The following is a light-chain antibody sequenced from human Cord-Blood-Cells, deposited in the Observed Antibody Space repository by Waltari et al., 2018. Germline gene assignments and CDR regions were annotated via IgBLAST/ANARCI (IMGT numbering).Light chain of an antibody. CDR2: DLS. J-gene: IGLJ1*01. CDR3: SSYTSSSTFV. V-gene: IGLV2-14*01. Sequence: QSALTQPASVSGSPGQSITISCTGTSRDVVGYYYVSWYQQNPGKAPNLMIYDLSKRRSGVANRFSGSKSGNTASLTISGLQAEDEADYYCSSYTSSSTFVFGTGTKVTGL. CDR1: SRDVVGYYY.